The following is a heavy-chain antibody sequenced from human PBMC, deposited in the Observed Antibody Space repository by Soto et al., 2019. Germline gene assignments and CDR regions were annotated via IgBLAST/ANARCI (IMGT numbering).Heavy chain of an antibody. V-gene: IGHV2-5*02. J-gene: IGHJ5*02. D-gene: IGHD6-19*01. Sequence: QITLKESGPTLVKPTQTLTLTCTFSGFSLSTSGVGVGWIRQPPGKALEWLALIYWDDDKRYSPSLKDRLTVTKDTSKNQVVLTMTNMDPVDTATYYCGRDIAVPAKGYWFDPWGQGTLVTVSS. CDR2: IYWDDDK. CDR1: GFSLSTSGVG. CDR3: GRDIAVPAKGYWFDP.